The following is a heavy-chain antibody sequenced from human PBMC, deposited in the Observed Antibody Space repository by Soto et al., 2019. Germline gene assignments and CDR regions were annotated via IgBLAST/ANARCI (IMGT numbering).Heavy chain of an antibody. CDR3: ATFPGDY. CDR1: GFTFSTYS. V-gene: IGHV3-21*01. J-gene: IGHJ4*02. D-gene: IGHD3-3*02. Sequence: GGSLRLSCAASGFTFSTYSMNWVRQAPGKGLEWVSTVSSSSTYIYYADSVKGRFTISRDNAKNSLYLQMSSLRAEDTAVNYCATFPGDYWGQGTLVTVSS. CDR2: VSSSSTYI.